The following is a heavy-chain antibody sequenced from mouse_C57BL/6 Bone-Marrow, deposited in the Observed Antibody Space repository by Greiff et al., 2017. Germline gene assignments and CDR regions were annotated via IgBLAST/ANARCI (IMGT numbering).Heavy chain of an antibody. CDR1: GFSLTSYG. V-gene: IGHV2-4*01. CDR2: IWSGGST. CDR3: AKKGGSSWYFDV. J-gene: IGHJ1*03. D-gene: IGHD1-1*01. Sequence: VQRVESGPGLVQPSQSLSITCTVSGFSLTSYGVHWVRQPPGKGLEWLGVIWSGGSTDYNAAFISRLSISKDNSKSQVFFKMNSLQADDTAIYYCAKKGGSSWYFDVWGTGTTVTVSS.